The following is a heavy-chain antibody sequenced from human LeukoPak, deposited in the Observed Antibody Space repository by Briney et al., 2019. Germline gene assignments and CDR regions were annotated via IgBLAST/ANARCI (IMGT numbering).Heavy chain of an antibody. Sequence: GGSLRLSCAASGFTFSSYGMPWVRQAPGKGLEWVSAISGSGGSTYYADSVKGRLTISRDNSKNTLYLQMNSLRAEDTAVYYCAKSGAYCSSTSCRPDYWGQGTLVTVSS. CDR1: GFTFSSYG. CDR2: ISGSGGST. D-gene: IGHD2-2*01. J-gene: IGHJ4*02. V-gene: IGHV3-23*01. CDR3: AKSGAYCSSTSCRPDY.